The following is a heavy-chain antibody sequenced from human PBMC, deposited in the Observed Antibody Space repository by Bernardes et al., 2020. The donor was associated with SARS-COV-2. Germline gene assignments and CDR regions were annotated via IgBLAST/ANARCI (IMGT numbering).Heavy chain of an antibody. CDR1: GYLFTDFG. Sequence: ASVKVSCKISGYLFTDFGIPWVRQAPGQGLEWMGWISTYTGNTNYAQNLQGRLNMTTDTSTTTAYMELRSLRPDDTAVYYCARVHTRDGYLTDHWGQGTLVTVFS. CDR3: ARVHTRDGYLTDH. J-gene: IGHJ4*02. CDR2: ISTYTGNT. D-gene: IGHD5-12*01. V-gene: IGHV1-18*01.